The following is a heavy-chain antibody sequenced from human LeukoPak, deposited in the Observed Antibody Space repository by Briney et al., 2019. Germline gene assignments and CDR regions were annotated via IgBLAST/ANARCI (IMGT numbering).Heavy chain of an antibody. CDR2: INPNSGGT. V-gene: IGHV1-2*02. CDR1: GYTFTGYY. D-gene: IGHD6-13*01. Sequence: ASVKVSCKASGYTFTGYYMHWVRQAPGQGLECMGWINPNSGGTNYAQKFQGRVTMTRDTSISTAYMELSRLRSDDTAVYYCARDRGQYSSSWYSGVGYWGQGALVNVSS. J-gene: IGHJ4*02. CDR3: ARDRGQYSSSWYSGVGY.